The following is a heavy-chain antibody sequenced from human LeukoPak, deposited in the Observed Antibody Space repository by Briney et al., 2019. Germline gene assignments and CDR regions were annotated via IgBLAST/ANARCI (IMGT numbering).Heavy chain of an antibody. V-gene: IGHV3-23*01. Sequence: GGSLRLSCAASGFTFNYYAMSWVRQAPGKGLEWVSTFSGSAASTYYADSVKGRFTISRDNSKNTLYLQMNSLRAEDTAVYYCAKARGYCSGGSCSTRFFDYWGQGTLVTVSS. CDR2: FSGSAAST. CDR1: GFTFNYYA. D-gene: IGHD2-15*01. J-gene: IGHJ4*02. CDR3: AKARGYCSGGSCSTRFFDY.